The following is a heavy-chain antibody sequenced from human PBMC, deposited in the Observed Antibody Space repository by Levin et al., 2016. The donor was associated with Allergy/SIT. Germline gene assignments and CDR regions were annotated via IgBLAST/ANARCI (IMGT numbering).Heavy chain of an antibody. Sequence: SETLSLTCGVSGASMTDNGYYWAWIRQSPGKGLEWIGSVSHRGDASYNPSLLSRATISVDTSAKEFSLRLASLTAADTALYFCARRIVPGTIQRLDYWGQGTLVTVSS. CDR2: VSHRGDA. CDR3: ARRIVPGTIQRLDY. CDR1: GASMTDNGYY. J-gene: IGHJ4*02. D-gene: IGHD2-15*01. V-gene: IGHV4-39*01.